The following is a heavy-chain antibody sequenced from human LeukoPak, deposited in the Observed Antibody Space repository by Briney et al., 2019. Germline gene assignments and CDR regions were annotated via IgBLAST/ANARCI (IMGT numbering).Heavy chain of an antibody. CDR1: GGSISSYY. J-gene: IGHJ4*02. V-gene: IGHV4-59*08. D-gene: IGHD6-13*01. CDR2: IYYSGST. Sequence: PSETLSLTCTVSGGSISSYYWSWIRQPPGKGLEWIGYIYYSGSTNYNPSLKSRVTISVDTSKNQFSLKLSSVTAADTAVYYCARQGSSSWPFDYWGQGTLVTVSS. CDR3: ARQGSSSWPFDY.